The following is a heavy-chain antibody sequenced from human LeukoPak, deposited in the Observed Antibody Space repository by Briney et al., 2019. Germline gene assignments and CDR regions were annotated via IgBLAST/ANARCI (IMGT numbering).Heavy chain of an antibody. V-gene: IGHV3-21*01. Sequence: GGSLRLSCVASGFPFSSYGMHWVRQAPGKGLEWVSSISSSSSYIYYADSVKGRFTISRDNAKNSLYLQMNSLRAEDTAVYYCARDGRLDYYDSSGYLSNWGQGTLVTVSS. J-gene: IGHJ4*02. CDR1: GFPFSSYG. CDR2: ISSSSSYI. D-gene: IGHD3-22*01. CDR3: ARDGRLDYYDSSGYLSN.